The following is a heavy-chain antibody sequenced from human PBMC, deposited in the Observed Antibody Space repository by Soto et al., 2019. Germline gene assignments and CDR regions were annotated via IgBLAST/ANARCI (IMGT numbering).Heavy chain of an antibody. Sequence: EVQLLESGGGLVQPGGSLRLSCVASGFTFRSYAMNWVRQAPGKGLEWVSAISTSGGNTYYADSVKGRFTISRDNSKNTLYLQMNSLRAEDTAVYYCAKRPIFGVVIITIYNGMDVWGQGTTVTVSS. CDR3: AKRPIFGVVIITIYNGMDV. V-gene: IGHV3-23*01. D-gene: IGHD3-3*01. J-gene: IGHJ6*02. CDR1: GFTFRSYA. CDR2: ISTSGGNT.